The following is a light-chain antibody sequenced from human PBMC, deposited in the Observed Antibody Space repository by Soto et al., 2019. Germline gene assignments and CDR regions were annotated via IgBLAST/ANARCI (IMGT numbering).Light chain of an antibody. CDR3: MQSVQLPIT. CDR1: QSLLLGDGKTY. J-gene: IGKJ5*01. V-gene: IGKV2D-29*01. CDR2: EVS. Sequence: DVVMTQTPLSLSVPAGQPASIXXKSTQSLLLGDGKTYLYWYLQKSGQPPQXXIYEVSNRFSGVPDRFSGSGAGTDFTLKISRVEAEDVGVYYCMQSVQLPITFGQGTRLEIK.